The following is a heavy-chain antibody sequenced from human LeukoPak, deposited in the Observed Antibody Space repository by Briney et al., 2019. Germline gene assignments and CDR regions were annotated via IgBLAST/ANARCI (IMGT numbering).Heavy chain of an antibody. V-gene: IGHV3-43*01. D-gene: IGHD6-19*01. CDR3: AKDMGIAVAGTIDY. CDR1: GFTFDDYT. J-gene: IGHJ4*02. CDR2: ISWDGDYT. Sequence: GSLRLSCAASGFTFDDYTMYWVRQVPGKGLEWVSLISWDGDYTDYADSVKGRFTTSRDNTKNSLYLQMNSLRTEDTALFYCAKDMGIAVAGTIDYWGQGTLVTVSS.